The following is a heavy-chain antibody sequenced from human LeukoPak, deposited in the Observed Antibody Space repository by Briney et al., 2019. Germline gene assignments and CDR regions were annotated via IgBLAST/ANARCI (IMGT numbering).Heavy chain of an antibody. CDR1: GYTFTSYG. J-gene: IGHJ5*02. CDR3: ARAGGVVVAATPNWFDP. CDR2: MNPNSGNT. V-gene: IGHV1-8*02. Sequence: ASVKVSCKASGYTFTSYGISWVRQATGQGLEWMGWMNPNSGNTGYAQKFQGRVTMTRNTSISTAYMELSSLRSEDTAVYYCARAGGVVVAATPNWFDPWGQGTLVTVSS. D-gene: IGHD2-15*01.